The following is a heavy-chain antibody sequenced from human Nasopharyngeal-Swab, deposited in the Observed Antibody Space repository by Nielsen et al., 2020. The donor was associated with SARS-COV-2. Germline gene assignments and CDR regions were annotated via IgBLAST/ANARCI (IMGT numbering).Heavy chain of an antibody. J-gene: IGHJ5*02. CDR1: GYSFTNYW. CDR2: IYLGDSDT. D-gene: IGHD5-24*01. Sequence: KASCNGSGYSFTNYWIIWFRQMPGKGLEWLGIIYLGDSDTRYSPSFQGQVTISADKSISTAYLQWSSLKASDTAMYYCARVPKWLQFGRGWFDPWGQGTLVTVSS. CDR3: ARVPKWLQFGRGWFDP. V-gene: IGHV5-51*01.